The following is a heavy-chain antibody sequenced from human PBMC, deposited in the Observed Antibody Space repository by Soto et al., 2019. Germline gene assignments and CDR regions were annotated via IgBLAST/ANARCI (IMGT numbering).Heavy chain of an antibody. CDR1: GYSFIDYY. J-gene: IGHJ5*02. Sequence: ASVKVSCKASGYSFIDYYMHWVRQAPGQGFEWMGRISPKSGGTNYAQKFEGRVTMTWDTSLNTAYMELSSLISEDTAVYYCTRPPGYISDWYYFDLWGQGTLVTVSS. CDR2: ISPKSGGT. CDR3: TRPPGYISDWYYFDL. D-gene: IGHD6-19*01. V-gene: IGHV1-2*02.